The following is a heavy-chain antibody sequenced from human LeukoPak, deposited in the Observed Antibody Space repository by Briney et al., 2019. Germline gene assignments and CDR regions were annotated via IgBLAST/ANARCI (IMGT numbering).Heavy chain of an antibody. V-gene: IGHV3-23*01. CDR3: AKDLSGTNYYYYGMDV. Sequence: GGSLRLSCAASGFTFSSYAMSWVRQAPGKGLEWVSAISGSGGSTYCADSVKGRFTISRDNSKNTLYLQMNSLRAEDTAVYYCAKDLSGTNYYYYGMDVWGQGTTVTVSS. CDR1: GFTFSSYA. CDR2: ISGSGGST. D-gene: IGHD3-16*02. J-gene: IGHJ6*02.